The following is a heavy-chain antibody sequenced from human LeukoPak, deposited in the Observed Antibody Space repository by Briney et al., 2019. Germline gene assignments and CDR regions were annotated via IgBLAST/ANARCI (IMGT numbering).Heavy chain of an antibody. J-gene: IGHJ3*02. CDR1: GFSFDDYA. V-gene: IGHV3-9*03. Sequence: PGGSLRLSCAASGFSFDDYAMHWVRQGPGKGLEWVSGISWNSGSIGYADSVKGRFTVSRDDAKKSLYLQMNSLRAEDMALYYCAKDKFSGRYSGAFDIWGQGTMVTVSS. D-gene: IGHD1-26*01. CDR3: AKDKFSGRYSGAFDI. CDR2: ISWNSGSI.